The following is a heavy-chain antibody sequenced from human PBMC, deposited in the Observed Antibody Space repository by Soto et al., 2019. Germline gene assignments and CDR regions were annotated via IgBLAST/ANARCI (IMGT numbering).Heavy chain of an antibody. CDR2: IRSKANNYAT. CDR1: GVTVSGSV. CDR3: SAPEYCSGTSCLGY. Sequence: PWGSLRLSCAASGVTVSGSVMHGVRQASGKGLEWVGRIRSKANNYATAYAASVKGRFTISREDSKNTAFLQMNSLKTEDTAVYYCSAPEYCSGTSCLGYWGQGTLVTVSS. D-gene: IGHD2-2*01. V-gene: IGHV3-73*01. J-gene: IGHJ4*02.